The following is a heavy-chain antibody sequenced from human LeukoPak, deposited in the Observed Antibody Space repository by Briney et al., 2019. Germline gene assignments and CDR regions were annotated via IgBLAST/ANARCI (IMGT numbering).Heavy chain of an antibody. D-gene: IGHD5-12*01. CDR1: GFTFSSYS. V-gene: IGHV3-21*04. CDR3: ARDLVATMGDYFDY. CDR2: ISSSSSYI. J-gene: IGHJ4*02. Sequence: GGSLRLSCAASGFTFSSYSMNWVRQAPGKGLEWVSSISSSSSYIYYADSVKGRFTISRDNAKNSLYLQMNSLRAEDTAVYYCARDLVATMGDYFDYWGQGTLVTVSS.